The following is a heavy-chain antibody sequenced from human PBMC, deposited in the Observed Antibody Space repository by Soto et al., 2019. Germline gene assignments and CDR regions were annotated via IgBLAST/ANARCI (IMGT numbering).Heavy chain of an antibody. CDR1: GYTFTSYG. J-gene: IGHJ6*02. D-gene: IGHD1-26*01. V-gene: IGHV1-18*01. CDR3: ARLVGATIPYYYYGMDV. Sequence: GASVKVSCKASGYTFTSYGISWVRQAPGQGLEWKGWISAYNGNTNYAQKLQGRVTMTTDTSTSTAYMELRSLRSDDTAVYYCARLVGATIPYYYYGMDVWGQGTTVTVSS. CDR2: ISAYNGNT.